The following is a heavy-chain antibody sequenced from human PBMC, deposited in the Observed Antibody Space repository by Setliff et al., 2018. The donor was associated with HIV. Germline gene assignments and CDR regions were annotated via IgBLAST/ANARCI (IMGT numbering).Heavy chain of an antibody. V-gene: IGHV4-4*08. Sequence: SETLSLTCTISGVYISNYHWGWIRQPPGRGLEWIGSIHTTGSPKNNPSLQSRVSISIDMAKSLFSLELSSVTAADTAVYYCARLLEGPDYSSDFRYFDWFPDIWGQGTLVTVSS. CDR3: ARLLEGPDYSSDFRYFDWFPDI. CDR1: GVYISNYH. D-gene: IGHD3-9*01. CDR2: IHTTGSP. J-gene: IGHJ4*02.